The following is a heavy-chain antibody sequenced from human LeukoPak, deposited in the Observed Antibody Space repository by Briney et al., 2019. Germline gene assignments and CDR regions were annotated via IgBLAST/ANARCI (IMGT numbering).Heavy chain of an antibody. CDR2: IIPIFGTA. V-gene: IGHV1-69*05. D-gene: IGHD3-10*01. CDR1: GGTFSSYA. J-gene: IGHJ5*02. Sequence: SVKVSCKASGGTFSSYAISWVRQAPGQGLEWMGRIIPIFGTANYAQKFQGRVTITTDESTSTAYMELSSLRSEDAAVYYCARDREGSGSSRGNWFDPWGQGTLVTVSS. CDR3: ARDREGSGSSRGNWFDP.